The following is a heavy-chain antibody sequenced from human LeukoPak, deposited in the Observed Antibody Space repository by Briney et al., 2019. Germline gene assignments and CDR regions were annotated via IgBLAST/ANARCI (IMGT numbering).Heavy chain of an antibody. CDR1: GFTVSSNY. D-gene: IGHD6-13*01. Sequence: GGSLRLSCAASGFTVSSNYMSWVRQAPGKGLECVSVIYSGGSTYYADSVKGRFPISRGNSKNTLYLQMNSLRAEDTAVYYCARAPGSSWPPSLDYWGQGTLVTVSS. J-gene: IGHJ4*02. CDR3: ARAPGSSWPPSLDY. V-gene: IGHV3-53*01. CDR2: IYSGGST.